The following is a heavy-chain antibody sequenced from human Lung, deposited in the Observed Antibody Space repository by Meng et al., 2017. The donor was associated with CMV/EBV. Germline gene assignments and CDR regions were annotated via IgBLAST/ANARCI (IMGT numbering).Heavy chain of an antibody. CDR3: ARGRVTGTTGSWFDP. CDR2: INHSGST. CDR1: GGSFSGYY. V-gene: IGHV4-34*01. J-gene: IGHJ5*02. Sequence: SXTLSLXCAAYGGSFSGYYWSWIRQPPGKGLEWIGEINHSGSTNYNPSLKSRVTISVDTSKNQFSLKLSSVTAADTAVYYCARGRVTGTTGSWFDPSGQGXLVTVSS. D-gene: IGHD1-7*01.